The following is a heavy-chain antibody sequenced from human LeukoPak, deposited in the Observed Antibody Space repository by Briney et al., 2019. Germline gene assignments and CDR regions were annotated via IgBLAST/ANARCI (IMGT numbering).Heavy chain of an antibody. CDR2: IWYDGSNK. Sequence: PGRSLRLSCAASGFTFSSYGMHWVRQAPGKGPEWVAVIWYDGSNKYYADSVKGRFTISRDNSKNTLYLQMNSLRAEDTAVCYCASGNSSGWLDYWGQGTLVTVSS. D-gene: IGHD6-19*01. J-gene: IGHJ4*02. CDR3: ASGNSSGWLDY. CDR1: GFTFSSYG. V-gene: IGHV3-33*01.